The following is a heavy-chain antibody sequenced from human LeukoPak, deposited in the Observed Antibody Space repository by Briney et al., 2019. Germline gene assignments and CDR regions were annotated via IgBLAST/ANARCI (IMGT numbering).Heavy chain of an antibody. CDR2: ISGSGGST. J-gene: IGHJ4*02. CDR1: GFTFSSYA. CDR3: AKVGDGYNYNY. Sequence: SGGSLRLSCAASGFTFSSYAMSWVRQAPGKGLEWVSAISGSGGSTYYADSVKGRFTISRDNSKNTLYLQMNSLRAEDAAVYYCAKVGDGYNYNYWGQGTLVTVSS. D-gene: IGHD5-24*01. V-gene: IGHV3-23*01.